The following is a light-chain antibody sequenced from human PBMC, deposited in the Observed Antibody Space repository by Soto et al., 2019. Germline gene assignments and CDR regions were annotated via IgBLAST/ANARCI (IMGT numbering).Light chain of an antibody. CDR1: QDIRKY. V-gene: IGKV1-33*01. J-gene: IGKJ3*01. CDR3: QHYDNLPPFT. Sequence: DIQMTQSPSSLSASVGDRVTTTCQASQDIRKYLNWYQQKPGRAPKLLIYAASNLETGVPSRFSGSGYGTDFTFTISSLQPEDIATYYCQHYDNLPPFTFGPGTKVAIK. CDR2: AAS.